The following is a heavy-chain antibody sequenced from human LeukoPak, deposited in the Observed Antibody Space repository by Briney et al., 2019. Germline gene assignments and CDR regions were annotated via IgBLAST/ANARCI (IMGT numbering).Heavy chain of an antibody. D-gene: IGHD3-16*01. CDR2: ISHDGRTK. J-gene: IGHJ4*02. CDR3: AKGSAHHRDRVGGIGGAFDY. V-gene: IGHV3-30*18. Sequence: PGGSLRLSCAASGFIFDSYGMHWVRQTPGKGLEWVAVISHDGRTKNYADSVKGRFTISRDNSKNILYLQMNSLRVEDAAVFYCAKGSAHHRDRVGGIGGAFDYWGRGTLVTVSS. CDR1: GFIFDSYG.